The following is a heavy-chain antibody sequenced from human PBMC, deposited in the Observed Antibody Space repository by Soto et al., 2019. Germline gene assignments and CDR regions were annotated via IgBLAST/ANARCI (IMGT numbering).Heavy chain of an antibody. J-gene: IGHJ4*02. Sequence: EVQLLESGGGLVQPGGSLRLSCAASGFTFSSYAMSWVRQAPGKGLEWVSAISGSGGSTYYADSVKGRFTISRDNSKNTLYLQMNSLRAEDTAVHYCAKSGVSSGWYFSFDYWGQGTLVTVSS. V-gene: IGHV3-23*01. D-gene: IGHD6-19*01. CDR1: GFTFSSYA. CDR2: ISGSGGST. CDR3: AKSGVSSGWYFSFDY.